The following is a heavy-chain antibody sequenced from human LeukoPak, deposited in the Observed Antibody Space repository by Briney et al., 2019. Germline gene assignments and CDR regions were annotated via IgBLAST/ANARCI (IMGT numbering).Heavy chain of an antibody. D-gene: IGHD3-22*01. J-gene: IGHJ4*02. CDR3: ARSDYYDGSGYYSVDY. V-gene: IGHV4-59*01. Sequence: PSETLSLTCTVSGGSISSYYWSWIRQPPGKGLEWIGYIYYSGSTNYDPSLKSRVTISVDTSKNQFSLKLSSVTAADTAVYYCARSDYYDGSGYYSVDYWGQGTLVTVSS. CDR2: IYYSGST. CDR1: GGSISSYY.